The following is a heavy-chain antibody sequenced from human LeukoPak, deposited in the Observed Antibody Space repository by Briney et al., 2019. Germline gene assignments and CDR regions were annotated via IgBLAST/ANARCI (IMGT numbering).Heavy chain of an antibody. J-gene: IGHJ3*01. Sequence: PGGSLRLSCAASGFTFSSYAMSWVRQAPGKGLECVSAISGSGTSTYSADSLKGRFTISRDNSKSTLYLQMNSLRAEDTAIYYCAKGAGSAFDVWGQGTMVTVSS. CDR1: GFTFSSYA. CDR2: ISGSGTST. D-gene: IGHD6-19*01. CDR3: AKGAGSAFDV. V-gene: IGHV3-23*01.